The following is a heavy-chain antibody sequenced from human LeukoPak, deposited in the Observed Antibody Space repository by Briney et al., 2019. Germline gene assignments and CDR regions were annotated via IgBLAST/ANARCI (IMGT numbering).Heavy chain of an antibody. Sequence: PGGSLRLSCAASGFTFSSYGMSWVRQAPGKGLEWVGRIKSKTDGGTTDYAAPVKGRFTISRDDSKNTLYLQMNSLKTEDTAVYYCTTDPVGADDYWGQGTLVTVSS. CDR3: TTDPVGADDY. CDR1: GFTFSSYG. D-gene: IGHD1-26*01. J-gene: IGHJ4*02. CDR2: IKSKTDGGTT. V-gene: IGHV3-15*01.